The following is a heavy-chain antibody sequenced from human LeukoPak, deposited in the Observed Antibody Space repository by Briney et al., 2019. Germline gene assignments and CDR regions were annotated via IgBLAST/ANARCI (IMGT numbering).Heavy chain of an antibody. CDR3: ARGLQWLEAFDY. V-gene: IGHV1-2*02. CDR1: GYTFTGYY. D-gene: IGHD6-19*01. CDR2: INPNSGVT. Sequence: ASVKVSCKASGYTFTGYYTHWVRQAPGQGLEWMGWINPNSGVTHYPQKFQGRVTLTRDTSIRTAYMEVSSLRSDDTAVYYCARGLQWLEAFDYWGLGTLVTVSS. J-gene: IGHJ4*02.